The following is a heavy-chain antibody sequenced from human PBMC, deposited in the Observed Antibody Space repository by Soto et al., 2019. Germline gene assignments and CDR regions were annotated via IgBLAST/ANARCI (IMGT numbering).Heavy chain of an antibody. J-gene: IGHJ6*03. CDR1: GFTFSDYY. V-gene: IGHV3-11*01. D-gene: IGHD4-17*01. CDR2: ISSSGSTI. CDR3: AREDTVTTRYYYYMDV. Sequence: GGSLRLSCAASGFTFSDYYMSWIRQAPGKGLEWVSYISSSGSTIYYADSVKGRFTISRDNAKNSLYLQMNSLRAEDTAVYYCAREDTVTTRYYYYMDVWGKGTTVTVSS.